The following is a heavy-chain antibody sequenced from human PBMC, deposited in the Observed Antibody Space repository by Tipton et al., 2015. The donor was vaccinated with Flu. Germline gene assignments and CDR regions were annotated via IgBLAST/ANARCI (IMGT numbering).Heavy chain of an antibody. J-gene: IGHJ6*02. CDR1: GDSISSGTYY. D-gene: IGHD3-10*01. CDR3: ARDDGDYGLGSYHYYYGMDV. CDR2: VYTSGST. Sequence: TLSLTCTVSGDSISSGTYYWSWLRQPAGNGLEWIGRVYTSGSTNYNPSLRSRVTISVDTYKNQFSRKLSSVTAADTAVYYCARDDGDYGLGSYHYYYGMDVWGQGTTVTVSS. V-gene: IGHV4-61*02.